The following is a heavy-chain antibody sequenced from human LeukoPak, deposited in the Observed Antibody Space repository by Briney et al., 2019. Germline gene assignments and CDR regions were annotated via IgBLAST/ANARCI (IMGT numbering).Heavy chain of an antibody. V-gene: IGHV4-34*01. Sequence: SETLSLTCAVYGGSFSGYYWSWIRQPPGKGLEWIGEINHSGSTNYNPSLKSRVTISVDTSKNQFSLKLSSVTAADTAVYYCASGTMAGDGFDYWGQGTPVTVSS. D-gene: IGHD5-24*01. J-gene: IGHJ4*02. CDR3: ASGTMAGDGFDY. CDR2: INHSGST. CDR1: GGSFSGYY.